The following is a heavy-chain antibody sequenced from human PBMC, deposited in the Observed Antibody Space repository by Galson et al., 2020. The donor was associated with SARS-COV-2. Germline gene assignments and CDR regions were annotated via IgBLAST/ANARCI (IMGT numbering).Heavy chain of an antibody. Sequence: SETLSLTCTVSGDSIDSGGYFWSWIRQPAGKGLEWVGRVYTTGNTNYNPSLKSRVTISVDTSKNQFSLKLTSVTAADTAVYYCARDSDYDSTGYHIDSWGQGTLVTVSS. J-gene: IGHJ4*02. CDR2: VYTTGNT. CDR3: ARDSDYDSTGYHIDS. D-gene: IGHD3-22*01. V-gene: IGHV4-61*02. CDR1: GDSIDSGGYF.